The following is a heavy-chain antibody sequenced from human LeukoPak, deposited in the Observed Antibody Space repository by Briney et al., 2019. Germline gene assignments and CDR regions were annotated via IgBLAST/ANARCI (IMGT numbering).Heavy chain of an antibody. J-gene: IGHJ3*02. CDR3: ARGRLIVVTTPGRAFDI. Sequence: SETLSLTCTVSGGSIGTYYWSWIRQSPGKGLEWIGYIYVTGTRYNPYLQSRVTISVDRSRNQFFLKMSSVTAADTAVYYCARGRLIVVTTPGRAFDIWGQGTMVTVSS. V-gene: IGHV4-4*09. CDR1: GGSIGTYY. CDR2: IYVTGT. D-gene: IGHD3-22*01.